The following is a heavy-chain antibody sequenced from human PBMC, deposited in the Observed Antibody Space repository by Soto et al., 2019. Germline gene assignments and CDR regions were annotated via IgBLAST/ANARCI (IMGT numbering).Heavy chain of an antibody. CDR3: VKPPATSVRDFYGMDV. J-gene: IGHJ6*02. D-gene: IGHD4-4*01. CDR1: GGSVRSSSFL. CDR2: IYYSRTT. V-gene: IGHV4-39*01. Sequence: QLQLQESGPGLVNSSETLSLTSTVSGGSVRSSSFLWGWIRPSPGKELESICSIYYSRTTYYNPSLKNRVTISVDTSKNQFSLKVSSVTAVDTAVYYCVKPPATSVRDFYGMDVWGQGTKVTVSS.